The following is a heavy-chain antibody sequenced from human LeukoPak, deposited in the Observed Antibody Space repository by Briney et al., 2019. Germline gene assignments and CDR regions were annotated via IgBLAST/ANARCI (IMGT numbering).Heavy chain of an antibody. J-gene: IGHJ4*02. CDR2: INPNSGGT. CDR3: ARDAARGGNPVDY. CDR1: GYTFTAYY. D-gene: IGHD4-23*01. Sequence: ASVKVSCKASGYTFTAYYIHWVRQAPGQGLEWMGWINPNSGGTNYAQKFQGRVTMTRDTSISTAYMELSRLRSDDTAVYYCARDAARGGNPVDYWGQGTLVTVSS. V-gene: IGHV1-2*02.